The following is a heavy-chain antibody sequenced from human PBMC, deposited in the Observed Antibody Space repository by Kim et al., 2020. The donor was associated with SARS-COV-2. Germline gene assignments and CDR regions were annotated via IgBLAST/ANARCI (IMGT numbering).Heavy chain of an antibody. CDR3: TRDVLAGGADV. Sequence: GGSLRLSCAASGFSPNDHAMHWVRQAPGKGLEWVSGIMWNRDTIDYADSVKGRFITSRDNAKNSLYLQMNSLRPEDTALYFCTRDVLAGGADVWGQGTAVIVSS. J-gene: IGHJ6*02. CDR2: IMWNRDTI. D-gene: IGHD3-3*02. CDR1: GFSPNDHA. V-gene: IGHV3-9*02.